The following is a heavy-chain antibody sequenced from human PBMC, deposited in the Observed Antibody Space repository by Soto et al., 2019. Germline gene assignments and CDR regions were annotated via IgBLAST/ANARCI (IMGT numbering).Heavy chain of an antibody. Sequence: NPGGSLRLSCAASGFTFGDYYMSWIRQAPGKGLEWVSFVTGSGSYANYADSVKGRFTISRDNAKNILYLQMNSLRVDDTAVYYCAREAARPDYWGQGTLVTVSS. CDR2: VTGSGSYA. V-gene: IGHV3-11*06. J-gene: IGHJ4*02. CDR3: AREAARPDY. CDR1: GFTFGDYY. D-gene: IGHD2-15*01.